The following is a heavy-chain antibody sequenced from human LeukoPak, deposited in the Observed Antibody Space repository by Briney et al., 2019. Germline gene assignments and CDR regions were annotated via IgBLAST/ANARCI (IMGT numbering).Heavy chain of an antibody. V-gene: IGHV4-39*01. CDR2: LYYSRST. D-gene: IGHD6-19*01. J-gene: IGHJ4*02. Sequence: SETLSLTCTVSGVFISSTSYYWGWIRQPPGKGLEGIGSLYYSRSTYYNPSLQSRVTISVDTTKNQLSLKLSSVTAADTALYYCARHVDSSGWYTFFDFWGQGTLVTVSS. CDR1: GVFISSTSYY. CDR3: ARHVDSSGWYTFFDF.